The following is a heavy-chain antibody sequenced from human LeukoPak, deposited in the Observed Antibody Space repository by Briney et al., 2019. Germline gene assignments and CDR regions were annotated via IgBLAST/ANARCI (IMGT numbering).Heavy chain of an antibody. D-gene: IGHD3-10*01. CDR3: ARGLGRFGESTDPSDF. Sequence: ASVKVSCKASGYTFSNYGISWVRQAPGQGLEWMGWISAYNGNTIYAQKFQGRVTMTRDTFTSTAYMEVRSLRSDDTAVYYCARGLGRFGESTDPSDFWGQGTMVTVSS. CDR2: ISAYNGNT. V-gene: IGHV1-18*01. CDR1: GYTFSNYG. J-gene: IGHJ3*01.